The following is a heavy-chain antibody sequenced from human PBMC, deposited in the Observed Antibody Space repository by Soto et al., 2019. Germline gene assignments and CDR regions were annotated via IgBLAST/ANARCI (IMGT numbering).Heavy chain of an antibody. CDR1: GFTFSSYS. D-gene: IGHD3-9*01. V-gene: IGHV3-21*01. Sequence: PGGSLRLSCAASGFTFSSYSMNWVRQAPGKGLEWVSSISSSSSYIYYADSVKGRFTISRDNAKNSLYLQMNSLRAEDTAVYCCARDCYDILTGYSIDAFDIWGQGTMVTVSS. CDR3: ARDCYDILTGYSIDAFDI. CDR2: ISSSSSYI. J-gene: IGHJ3*02.